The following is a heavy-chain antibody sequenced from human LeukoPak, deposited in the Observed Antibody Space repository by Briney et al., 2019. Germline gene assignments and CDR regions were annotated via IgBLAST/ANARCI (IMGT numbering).Heavy chain of an antibody. Sequence: GGSLRLSCAASGFSVTSNYMSWVRQAPGKGLEWVSVLYSDGKTFYADSVRGRFTISRDNSKNTQYLQMNSLRVEDTAVYYCAREGVGITTYFDYWGQGTLVTVSS. D-gene: IGHD1-1*01. CDR2: LYSDGKT. CDR1: GFSVTSNY. CDR3: AREGVGITTYFDY. J-gene: IGHJ4*02. V-gene: IGHV3-53*01.